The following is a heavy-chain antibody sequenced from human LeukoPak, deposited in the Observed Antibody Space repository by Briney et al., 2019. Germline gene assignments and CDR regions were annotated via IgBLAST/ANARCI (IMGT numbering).Heavy chain of an antibody. Sequence: QSGGSLRLSCAASGFTFSSYSMNWVRQAPGKGLEWVSYISSSSNTIYNADSVKGRFTISRDNAKNTLYLQMHSLRVEDTAVYYCVRIGYSSNSLGIDFWGQGTLVTVSS. V-gene: IGHV3-48*04. CDR1: GFTFSSYS. J-gene: IGHJ4*02. D-gene: IGHD5-18*01. CDR3: VRIGYSSNSLGIDF. CDR2: ISSSSNTI.